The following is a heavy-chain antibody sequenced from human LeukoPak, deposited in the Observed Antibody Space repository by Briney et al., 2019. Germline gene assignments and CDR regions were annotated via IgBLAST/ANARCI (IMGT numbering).Heavy chain of an antibody. Sequence: GGSLRLSCAASGFTFSSYGMHWVRQAPGKGLEWVAVISYDGSNKYYADSVKGRFTISRDNAKNPLYLQMNSLRAEDTAVYYCARDRSPRGVIITRSYGMDVWGQGTTVTVSS. J-gene: IGHJ6*02. V-gene: IGHV3-30*03. CDR3: ARDRSPRGVIITRSYGMDV. D-gene: IGHD3-10*01. CDR2: ISYDGSNK. CDR1: GFTFSSYG.